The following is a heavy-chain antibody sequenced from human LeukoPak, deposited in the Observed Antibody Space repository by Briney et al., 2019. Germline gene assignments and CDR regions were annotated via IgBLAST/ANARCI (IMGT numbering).Heavy chain of an antibody. V-gene: IGHV3-23*01. CDR1: GFTFSNYA. CDR2: ISASGGS. J-gene: IGHJ4*02. D-gene: IGHD2-15*01. Sequence: SGVSLRLSCAASGFTFSNYAMSWVRQAPGTGLEWVSGISASGGSYYADSVKGRFTVSRDISKNTLYLQMNSLRAEDTAVYFCAREPRDCTGGTCQSAGGYYFYYWSQGTLVTVSS. CDR3: AREPRDCTGGTCQSAGGYYFYY.